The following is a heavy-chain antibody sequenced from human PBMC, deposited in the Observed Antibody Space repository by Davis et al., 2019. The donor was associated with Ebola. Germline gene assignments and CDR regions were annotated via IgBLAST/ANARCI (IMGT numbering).Heavy chain of an antibody. J-gene: IGHJ6*02. D-gene: IGHD2-15*01. CDR1: GFTFSSYA. CDR2: ISGSGGST. Sequence: GESLKISCAASGFTFSSYAMSWVRQAPGKGLEWVSAISGSGGSTYYADSVKGRFTISRDNSKNTLYLQMNSLRAEDTALYHCARSRGYCSGGSCRYYYYYYGMDVWGQGTTVTVSS. V-gene: IGHV3-23*01. CDR3: ARSRGYCSGGSCRYYYYYYGMDV.